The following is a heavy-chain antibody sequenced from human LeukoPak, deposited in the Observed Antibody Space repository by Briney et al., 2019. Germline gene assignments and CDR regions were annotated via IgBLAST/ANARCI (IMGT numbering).Heavy chain of an antibody. J-gene: IGHJ4*02. V-gene: IGHV3-21*01. CDR1: GFTFSSYS. Sequence: GGFLRLSCAASGFTFSSYSMNWVRQAPGKGLEWVSSISSSSSYIYYADSVKGRFTISRDNAKNSLYLQMNSLRAEDTAVYYCARGGIVGSALEDYWGQGTLVTVSS. CDR3: ARGGIVGSALEDY. CDR2: ISSSSSYI. D-gene: IGHD2/OR15-2a*01.